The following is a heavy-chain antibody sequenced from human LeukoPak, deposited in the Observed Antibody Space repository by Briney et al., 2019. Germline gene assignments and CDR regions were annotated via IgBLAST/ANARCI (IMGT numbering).Heavy chain of an antibody. Sequence: ASVKVSCKASGYTFIGYYIHWVRQAPGQGLEWMGWINPNSGGTNYAQNFQGRVTMTRDTSINTAYVDLSRLRSDDTAVYYCAIFDFWSGYFDYWGQGTLVTVSS. D-gene: IGHD3-3*01. CDR3: AIFDFWSGYFDY. CDR1: GYTFIGYY. CDR2: INPNSGGT. J-gene: IGHJ4*02. V-gene: IGHV1-2*02.